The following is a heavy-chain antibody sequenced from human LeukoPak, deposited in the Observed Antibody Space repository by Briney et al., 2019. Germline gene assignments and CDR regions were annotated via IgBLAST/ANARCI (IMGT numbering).Heavy chain of an antibody. CDR2: ISGDGTTT. Sequence: PGGSLRLSCATSGFTFSTSWMHWVRQAPGKGLVWVSRISGDGTTTTYADSVKGRFTISRDNAKNTLFLQMNILRVDDTAVYYCTRVRSSSWYDYWGQGALVTVSS. J-gene: IGHJ4*02. CDR1: GFTFSTSW. CDR3: TRVRSSSWYDY. D-gene: IGHD6-13*01. V-gene: IGHV3-74*01.